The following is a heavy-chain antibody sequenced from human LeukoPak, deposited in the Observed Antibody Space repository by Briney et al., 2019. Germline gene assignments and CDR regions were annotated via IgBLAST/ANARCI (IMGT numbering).Heavy chain of an antibody. CDR3: AGRVGATRMRRLDY. J-gene: IGHJ4*02. V-gene: IGHV4-34*01. CDR1: GGSFSGYY. CDR2: INHSGST. D-gene: IGHD1-26*01. Sequence: PSETLSLTCAVYGGSFSGYYWSWIRKPPGKGLEWIGEINHSGSTNYNPSLKSRVTISVDTSKNQFSLKLSSVTAADTAVYYCAGRVGATRMRRLDYWGQGTLVTVSS.